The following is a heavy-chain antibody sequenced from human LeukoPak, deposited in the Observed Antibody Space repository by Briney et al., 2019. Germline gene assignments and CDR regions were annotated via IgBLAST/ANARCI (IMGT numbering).Heavy chain of an antibody. CDR1: GVSISSYY. J-gene: IGHJ4*02. CDR3: TRDWRYCSGGSCSYYFDY. V-gene: IGHV4-4*07. CDR2: IYTSGST. Sequence: SETLSLTCTVSGVSISSYYWSWLRHPAGKGLEWIGRIYTSGSTNHNPSLNSRVTISVDKSKNHLSLNLSSVTVAGTAVYYCTRDWRYCSGGSCSYYFDYWGQGALVTVSS. D-gene: IGHD2-15*01.